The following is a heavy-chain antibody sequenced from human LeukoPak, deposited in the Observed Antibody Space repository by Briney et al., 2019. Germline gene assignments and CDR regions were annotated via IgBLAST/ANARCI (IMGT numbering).Heavy chain of an antibody. D-gene: IGHD2-15*01. CDR2: IYYSGST. V-gene: IGHV4-30-4*08. J-gene: IGHJ4*02. CDR1: GGSISSGDYY. Sequence: SETLSLTCTVSGGSISSGDYYWSWIRQPPGKGLEWIGYIYYSGSTYYNPSLKSRVTISVDTSKNQFSLKLSSVTAADTAVYYCARESVVAASSFDYWGQGTLVTVSS. CDR3: ARESVVAASSFDY.